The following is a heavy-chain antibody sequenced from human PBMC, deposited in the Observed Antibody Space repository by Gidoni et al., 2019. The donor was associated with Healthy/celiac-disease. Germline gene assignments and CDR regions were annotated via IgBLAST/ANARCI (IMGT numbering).Heavy chain of an antibody. CDR3: ARRLLAAAGTGAFDI. J-gene: IGHJ3*02. D-gene: IGHD6-13*01. V-gene: IGHV5-51*01. CDR1: GYSFTSYW. CDR2: IYPVDSDT. Sequence: EVQLVQSGAEVKKPGESLKISCKGSGYSFTSYWIGWVRQMPGKGLEWMGIIYPVDSDTRYSPSFQGQVTISADKSISTAYRQWSSLKASDTAMYYCARRLLAAAGTGAFDIWGQGTMVTVSS.